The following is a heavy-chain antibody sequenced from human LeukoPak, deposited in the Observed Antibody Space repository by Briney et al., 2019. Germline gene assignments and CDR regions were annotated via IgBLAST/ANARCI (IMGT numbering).Heavy chain of an antibody. CDR3: AKDHYWSIDY. CDR1: GFTFSSYA. J-gene: IGHJ4*02. CDR2: ISYDGSNK. V-gene: IGHV3-30-3*01. D-gene: IGHD3-3*01. Sequence: GGSLRLSCAASGFTFSSYAMHWVRQAPGKGLEWVAVISYDGSNKYYADSVKGRFTISRDIAKNTLYLQMNSLRAEDTGVYYCAKDHYWSIDYWGRGTLVTVSS.